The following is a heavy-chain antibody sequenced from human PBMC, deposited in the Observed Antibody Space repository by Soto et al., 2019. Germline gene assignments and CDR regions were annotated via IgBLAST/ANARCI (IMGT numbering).Heavy chain of an antibody. CDR3: ARVFGKSVAGLSAPDY. J-gene: IGHJ4*02. Sequence: QVQLVESGGGVVQPGRSLRLSCAASGFTFSSYGMHWVRQAPGKGLEWVAVIWYDGSNKYYADSVKGRFTISRDNSKNTLYLQMNSLRAEDTAVYYCARVFGKSVAGLSAPDYWGQGTLVTVSS. D-gene: IGHD6-19*01. CDR2: IWYDGSNK. CDR1: GFTFSSYG. V-gene: IGHV3-33*01.